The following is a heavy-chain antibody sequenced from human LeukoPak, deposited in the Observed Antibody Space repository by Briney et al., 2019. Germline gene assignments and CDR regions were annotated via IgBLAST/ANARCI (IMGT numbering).Heavy chain of an antibody. Sequence: GASVKVSCKASGYTFTSYDINWVRQATGQGLEWMGWMNPNSGNTGYAQKFQGRVTITRSTSISTAYMELSSLRSEDTAVYYCARGRSRIAARRNYYYYYMDVWGKGTTVTVSS. CDR3: ARGRSRIAARRNYYYYYMDV. V-gene: IGHV1-8*03. J-gene: IGHJ6*03. CDR2: MNPNSGNT. D-gene: IGHD6-6*01. CDR1: GYTFTSYD.